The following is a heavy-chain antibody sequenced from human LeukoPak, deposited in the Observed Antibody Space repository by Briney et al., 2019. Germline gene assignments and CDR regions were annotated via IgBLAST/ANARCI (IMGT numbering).Heavy chain of an antibody. CDR2: ISYDGSNK. V-gene: IGHV3-30*18. J-gene: IGHJ3*02. CDR1: GLTFSNHG. D-gene: IGHD3-10*01. CDR3: AKAPKGIRGVIAFDI. Sequence: GGSLRLSCAASGLTFSNHGMHWVRQAPGKGLEWVAVISYDGSNKYYADSVKGQFTISRDNSKNTLYPQMNSLRAEDTAVYYCAKAPKGIRGVIAFDIWGQGTMVTVSS.